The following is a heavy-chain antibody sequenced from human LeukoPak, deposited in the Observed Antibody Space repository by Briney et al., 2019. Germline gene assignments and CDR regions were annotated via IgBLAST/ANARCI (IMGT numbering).Heavy chain of an antibody. CDR1: GFTFSSYS. CDR3: AKVKGEVVGATDY. Sequence: TGGSLRLSCAASGFTFSSYSMNWVRQAPGKGLEWLAVISYDGSSEFYADSVKGRFTISRDNSKNTLYLQMKSLRAEDTAVYYCAKVKGEVVGATDYWGQGTLVTVSS. J-gene: IGHJ4*02. CDR2: ISYDGSSE. V-gene: IGHV3-30*18. D-gene: IGHD1-26*01.